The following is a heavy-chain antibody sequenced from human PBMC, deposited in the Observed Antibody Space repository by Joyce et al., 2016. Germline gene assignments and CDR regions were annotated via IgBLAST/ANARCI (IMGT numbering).Heavy chain of an antibody. CDR1: QFTFSNDW. J-gene: IGHJ2*01. D-gene: IGHD6-6*01. Sequence: QLVESGGGLVQPGRSLRLSCVASQFTFSNDWMSWVRQAQGKGMEWLANIEHDENNILYADSVKDRFTAARDNAMKSVYRQMNTLKADDTAVYYCARLVFMTGVRYFDLWGRGTLVTVSS. V-gene: IGHV3-7*01. CDR2: IEHDENNI. CDR3: ARLVFMTGVRYFDL.